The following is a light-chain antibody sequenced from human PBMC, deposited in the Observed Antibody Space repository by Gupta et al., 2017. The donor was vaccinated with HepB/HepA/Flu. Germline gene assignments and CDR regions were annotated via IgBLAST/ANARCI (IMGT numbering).Light chain of an antibody. V-gene: IGKV1-33*01. J-gene: IGKJ4*01. Sequence: DIQMTQSPSSLSASVGDRVSITCQASQDIDNYLNWYQQKPGEAPKLLIYDALNWETGAPRRFSGDRSGTDFTLTISSLQPEDIGTYYCQQNENLPLTFGGGTKVEIK. CDR1: QDIDNY. CDR2: DAL. CDR3: QQNENLPLT.